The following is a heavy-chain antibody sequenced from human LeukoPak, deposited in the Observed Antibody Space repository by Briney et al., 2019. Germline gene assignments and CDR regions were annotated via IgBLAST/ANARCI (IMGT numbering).Heavy chain of an antibody. J-gene: IGHJ3*01. V-gene: IGHV3-21*06. D-gene: IGHD2-2*01. Sequence: GGSLRLSCAASGFTVSSNYMSWVRQAPGKGLEWVSSISSRGRYIYYADSLKGRFTISRDNSKNLLYLQLNSLTADDTAIYYCARASEPATIRNAFDLWGQGTMVSVSS. CDR2: ISSRGRYI. CDR3: ARASEPATIRNAFDL. CDR1: GFTVSSNY.